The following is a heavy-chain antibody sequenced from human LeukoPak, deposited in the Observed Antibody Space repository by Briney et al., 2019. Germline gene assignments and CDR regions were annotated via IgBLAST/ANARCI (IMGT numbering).Heavy chain of an antibody. V-gene: IGHV3-30*18. Sequence: PGGSLRLSCAASGFSFSNYGMHWVRQVPGKGLEWVAVVSYDGSNKYYTDSVKGRFTISRDNAKNTLYLQMNSLRAEDTAVYYCAKDWRWKQNIHGMNVWGQGTTVTVSS. D-gene: IGHD5-24*01. J-gene: IGHJ6*02. CDR3: AKDWRWKQNIHGMNV. CDR2: VSYDGSNK. CDR1: GFSFSNYG.